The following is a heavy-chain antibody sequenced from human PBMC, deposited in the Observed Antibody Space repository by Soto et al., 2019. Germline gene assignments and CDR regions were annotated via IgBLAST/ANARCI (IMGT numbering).Heavy chain of an antibody. CDR1: GYTFTSYA. V-gene: IGHV1-3*05. CDR2: INAGNGNT. D-gene: IGHD2-8*01. Sequence: QVQLVQSGAEEKKPGASVKVSCKASGYTFTSYAMHWVRQAPGQRLEWMGWINAGNGNTKYSQKFQGRVTITRDTSASTAYMELSSLRSEDTAVYYCARDGYCTNGGCWGWFDPWGQGTLVTVSS. CDR3: ARDGYCTNGGCWGWFDP. J-gene: IGHJ5*02.